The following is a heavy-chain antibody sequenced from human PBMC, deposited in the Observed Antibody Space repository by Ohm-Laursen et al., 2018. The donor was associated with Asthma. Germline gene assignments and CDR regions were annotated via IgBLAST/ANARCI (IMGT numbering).Heavy chain of an antibody. J-gene: IGHJ4*02. CDR1: GFTFSSYG. D-gene: IGHD5-18*01. V-gene: IGHV3-33*01. Sequence: SLRLSCAASGFTFSSYGMHWVRQAPGKGLEWVAVIWYDGSNKYYADSVKGRFTISRDNSKNTLYLQMNSLRAEDTAVYYCARGGYSYGYSPFDYWGQGTLVTVSS. CDR2: IWYDGSNK. CDR3: ARGGYSYGYSPFDY.